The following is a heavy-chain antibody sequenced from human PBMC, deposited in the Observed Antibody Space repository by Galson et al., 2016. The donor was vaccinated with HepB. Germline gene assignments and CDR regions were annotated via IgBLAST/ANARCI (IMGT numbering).Heavy chain of an antibody. CDR3: ARDLLGLDY. D-gene: IGHD2-8*02. CDR1: GFTFSTYA. J-gene: IGHJ4*02. CDR2: ISYDGRNK. V-gene: IGHV3-30*04. Sequence: SLRLSCAASGFTFSTYAAHWVRQAPGKGLEWVATISYDGRNKFYADSVKGRFTISRHNSLNTLYLHMNSLRGEDTALYYCARDLLGLDYWGRGTLVAVSS.